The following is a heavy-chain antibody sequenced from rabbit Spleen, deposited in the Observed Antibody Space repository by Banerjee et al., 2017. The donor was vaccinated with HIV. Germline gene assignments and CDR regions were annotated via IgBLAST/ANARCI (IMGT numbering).Heavy chain of an antibody. J-gene: IGHJ4*01. CDR2: IYNGDGNT. D-gene: IGHD5-1*01. V-gene: IGHV1S45*01. CDR1: TFSFSTGYY. Sequence: QEQLKESGGGLVQPGGSLALTCTASTFSFSTGYYMCWVRQAPGKGLEWIGCIYNGDGNTYYASWVNGRFTISKTSSTTVTLQMTSLTAADTASYFCLRLWDLWGPGTLVTVS. CDR3: LRLWDL.